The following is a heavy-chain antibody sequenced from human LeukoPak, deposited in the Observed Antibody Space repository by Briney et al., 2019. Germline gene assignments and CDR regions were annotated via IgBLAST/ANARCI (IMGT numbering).Heavy chain of an antibody. CDR3: ARVFHRVVGNDY. CDR2: INSDGSST. Sequence: GGSLRLSCAASGFTFSSYWMHWVRQAPGKGLVWVSRINSDGSSTSYADSVKGRFTISRDNAKNTLYLQMNSLRAEDTAMYYCARVFHRVVGNDYWGQGTLVTVSS. J-gene: IGHJ4*02. CDR1: GFTFSSYW. V-gene: IGHV3-74*01. D-gene: IGHD6-19*01.